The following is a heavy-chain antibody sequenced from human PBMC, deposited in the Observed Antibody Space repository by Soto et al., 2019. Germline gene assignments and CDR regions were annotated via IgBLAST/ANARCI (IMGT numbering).Heavy chain of an antibody. CDR2: IYHSGTT. Sequence: SETLSLTCAVSGGSITSSFWWSWVRQPPGKGLEWIGEIYHSGTTNYNPSLKSRVTISVDKSKSQFSLELTSVTAADTALYYCARVAITYYYDSSGYRLDPWGQGTLVTVSS. V-gene: IGHV4-4*02. CDR1: GGSITSSFW. D-gene: IGHD3-22*01. CDR3: ARVAITYYYDSSGYRLDP. J-gene: IGHJ5*02.